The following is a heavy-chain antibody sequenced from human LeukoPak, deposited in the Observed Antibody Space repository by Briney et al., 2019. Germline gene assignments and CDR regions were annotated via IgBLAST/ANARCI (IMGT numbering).Heavy chain of an antibody. V-gene: IGHV4-39*01. CDR1: GGSISSSSYY. CDR3: ARRPLIAGPGPFDY. D-gene: IGHD6-13*01. CDR2: IYYSGST. Sequence: PSETLSLTCTVSGGSISSSSYYWGWIRQPPGKGPEWIGSIYYSGSTYYNPSLKSRVTISVDTSKNQFSLKLSSVTAADTAVYYCARRPLIAGPGPFDYWGQGTLVTVSS. J-gene: IGHJ4*02.